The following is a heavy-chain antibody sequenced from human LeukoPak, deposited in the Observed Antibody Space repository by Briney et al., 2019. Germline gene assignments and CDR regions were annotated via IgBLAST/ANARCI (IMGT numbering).Heavy chain of an antibody. Sequence: SETLFLTCTVSGGSISSGAYYWNWIRRHPGKGLEWIGYIYYSGSTYYNPSLKSRVTISVDRSKNQFSLKLSSVTAADTAVYYCARETYGGNSGFDLWGRGTLVTVSS. D-gene: IGHD4-23*01. CDR2: IYYSGST. V-gene: IGHV4-31*03. CDR1: GGSISSGAYY. CDR3: ARETYGGNSGFDL. J-gene: IGHJ2*01.